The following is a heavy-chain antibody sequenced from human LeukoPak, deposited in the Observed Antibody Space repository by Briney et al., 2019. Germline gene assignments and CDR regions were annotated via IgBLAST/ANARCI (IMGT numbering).Heavy chain of an antibody. Sequence: ASVTVSCKASGYTFTGYDINWVRQATGQGLEWMGWMNPNSGNTGYAQKFQGRVTMTRNTSISTAYMELSSLRSEDTAVYYCARDLKLGIYDYWGQGTLVTVSS. V-gene: IGHV1-8*01. J-gene: IGHJ4*02. CDR3: ARDLKLGIYDY. D-gene: IGHD7-27*01. CDR1: GYTFTGYD. CDR2: MNPNSGNT.